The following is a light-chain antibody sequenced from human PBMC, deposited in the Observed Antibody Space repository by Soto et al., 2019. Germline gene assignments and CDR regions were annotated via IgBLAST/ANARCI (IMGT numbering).Light chain of an antibody. Sequence: IQMTQSPFSLSASVGDRVTITCRAGQSIASYLNWCQQKPGKPPNLLVYAASRLQSGVPSRFSGTRSGTNFTLTIGSLQPEDVATYYCQQYTKDTPGTFGQGTKVDIK. CDR3: QQYTKDTPGT. CDR1: QSIASY. J-gene: IGKJ1*01. CDR2: AAS. V-gene: IGKV1-39*01.